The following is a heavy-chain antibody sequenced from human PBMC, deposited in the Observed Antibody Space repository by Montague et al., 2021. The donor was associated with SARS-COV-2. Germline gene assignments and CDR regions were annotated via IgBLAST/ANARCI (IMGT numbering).Heavy chain of an antibody. CDR2: IYHSGTT. V-gene: IGHV4-38-2*02. CDR1: GFSIGSGDY. Sequence: SETRSLTCTVSGFSIGSGDYWGWIRQPPGKGLEWIGSIYHSGTTYYNPSLQSRLTMSIDTSTNQFSLRLTSVTAADTAVFFCVREKTGGLRNVFGIWGQGTTVTVSS. CDR3: VREKTGGLRNVFGI. J-gene: IGHJ3*02.